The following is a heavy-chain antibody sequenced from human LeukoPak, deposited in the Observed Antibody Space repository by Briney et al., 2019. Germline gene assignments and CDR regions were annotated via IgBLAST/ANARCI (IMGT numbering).Heavy chain of an antibody. Sequence: GGSLRLSCAASGFTFSTYTMHWVRQAPGKGLDWVSGIVGSNGKTYYADSVKGRFTISRDNSKNTLYLQMNSLRAEDTAVYFCAKDYRLDGYNDLDYWGQGTQVTVSS. CDR1: GFTFSTYT. V-gene: IGHV3-23*01. D-gene: IGHD5-24*01. CDR3: AKDYRLDGYNDLDY. CDR2: IVGSNGKT. J-gene: IGHJ4*02.